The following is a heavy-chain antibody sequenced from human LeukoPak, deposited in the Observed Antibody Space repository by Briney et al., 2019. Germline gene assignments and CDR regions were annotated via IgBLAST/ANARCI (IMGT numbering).Heavy chain of an antibody. J-gene: IGHJ4*02. V-gene: IGHV3-7*03. D-gene: IGHD6-13*01. CDR3: ARSIPYGTTWYGRSDY. Sequence: GGSLRLSCAASGFPFSSYSMTWVRQAPGKGLEWVANIKPDGTTKFYVDSVKGRFTISRDNALNSLYLQMNSLRAEDTAIYYCARSIPYGTTWYGRSDYWGQGTLVIVSS. CDR2: IKPDGTTK. CDR1: GFPFSSYS.